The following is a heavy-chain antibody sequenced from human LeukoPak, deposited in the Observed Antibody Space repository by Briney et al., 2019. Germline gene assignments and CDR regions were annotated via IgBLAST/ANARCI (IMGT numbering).Heavy chain of an antibody. CDR2: TWYDGSNK. CDR3: ARGWYDILTGYYLPVVNWFDP. J-gene: IGHJ5*02. V-gene: IGHV3-33*01. D-gene: IGHD3-9*01. Sequence: GGSLRLSCAASGFTFSSYGMHWVRQAPGKGLEWVAVTWYDGSNKYYADSVKGRFTISRDNSKNTLYLQMNSLKASDTAMYYCARGWYDILTGYYLPVVNWFDPWGQGTLVTVSS. CDR1: GFTFSSYG.